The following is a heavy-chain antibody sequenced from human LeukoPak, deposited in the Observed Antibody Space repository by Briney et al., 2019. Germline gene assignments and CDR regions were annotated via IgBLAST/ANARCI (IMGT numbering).Heavy chain of an antibody. J-gene: IGHJ4*02. CDR1: GFTFSSYG. CDR3: AKAAIRYYDSSGYSD. V-gene: IGHV3-30*18. Sequence: GGSLRLSCAASGFTFSSYGMHWVRQAPGKGLELVAVISYDGSNKYYADSVKGRFTISRDNSKNTMYLQMNSLRAEDTAVYYRAKAAIRYYDSSGYSDWGQGTLVTVSS. D-gene: IGHD3-22*01. CDR2: ISYDGSNK.